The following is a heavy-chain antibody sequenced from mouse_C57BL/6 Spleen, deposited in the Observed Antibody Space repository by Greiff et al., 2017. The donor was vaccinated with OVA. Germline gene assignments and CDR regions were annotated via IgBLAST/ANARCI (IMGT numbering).Heavy chain of an antibody. CDR1: GYTFTSYW. V-gene: IGHV1-69*01. D-gene: IGHD2-2*01. Sequence: QVQLQQSGAELVMPGASVKLSCKASGYTFTSYWMHWVKQRPGQGLEWIGEIDPSDSYTNYNQKFKGKSTLTVDKSSSTAYMQLSSLTSEDSAVYYCARAGGRGYVRYWYFDGWGTGTTVTVAS. J-gene: IGHJ1*03. CDR3: ARAGGRGYVRYWYFDG. CDR2: IDPSDSYT.